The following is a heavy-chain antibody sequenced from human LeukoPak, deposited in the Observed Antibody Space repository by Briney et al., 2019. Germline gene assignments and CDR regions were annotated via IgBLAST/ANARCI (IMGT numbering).Heavy chain of an antibody. CDR2: MNPNSGNT. Sequence: ASVKVSCKASGYTFTSYDINWVRQATGQGLGWMGWMNPNSGNTGYAQKFQGRVTMTRNTSISTAYMELSSLRSEDTAVYYCARGGGLYCTNGVCYYYYYYGMDVWGQGTTVTVSS. CDR1: GYTFTSYD. CDR3: ARGGGLYCTNGVCYYYYYYGMDV. V-gene: IGHV1-8*01. J-gene: IGHJ6*02. D-gene: IGHD2-8*01.